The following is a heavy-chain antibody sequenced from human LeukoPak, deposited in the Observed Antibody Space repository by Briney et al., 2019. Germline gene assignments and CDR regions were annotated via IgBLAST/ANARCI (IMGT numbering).Heavy chain of an antibody. CDR3: ATGSGNYYYYFDY. V-gene: IGHV3-23*01. J-gene: IGHJ4*02. D-gene: IGHD1-26*01. CDR1: GFTFNNYA. CDR2: ISGNDGRT. Sequence: PGGSLRLSCAASGFTFNNYAMNWVRQAPGKGLEWVSAISGNDGRTYYAGSVKGRFTISRDNSKTTLYLQMNSLRAEDTATYYCATGSGNYYYYFDYWGQGTLVTVSS.